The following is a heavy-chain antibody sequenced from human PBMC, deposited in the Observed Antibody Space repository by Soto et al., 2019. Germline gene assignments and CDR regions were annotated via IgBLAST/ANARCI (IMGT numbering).Heavy chain of an antibody. CDR1: GGTFSSYA. J-gene: IGHJ6*02. CDR2: IIPISDTT. Sequence: QVQLVQSGAEVKKPGSSVKFSCKASGGTFSSYAISWVRQAPGQGLEWMGGIIPISDTTNYAQKLQGRVTITADESTSTAYMELSSLRSEDTAVYYCARSQGSSTSLEIYYYYYYGMDVWGQGTTVTVSS. V-gene: IGHV1-69*01. D-gene: IGHD2-2*01. CDR3: ARSQGSSTSLEIYYYYYYGMDV.